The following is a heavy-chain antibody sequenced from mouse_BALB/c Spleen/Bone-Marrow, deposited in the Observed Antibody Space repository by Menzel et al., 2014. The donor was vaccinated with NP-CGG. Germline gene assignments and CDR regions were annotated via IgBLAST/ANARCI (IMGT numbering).Heavy chain of an antibody. D-gene: IGHD2-1*01. V-gene: IGHV1-67*01. CDR1: GYTFTDYA. Sequence: QVQLQQSGPELVRPGVSVKISCKGSGYTFTDYAMHWVKQSHAKSLEWMGVISTYSGNTNYNQKFKGKATMTVDKSSSTAYMELARLTSEDSAVYYCASPIYYGNYEGFDYWGQGTLVTVSA. CDR3: ASPIYYGNYEGFDY. CDR2: ISTYSGNT. J-gene: IGHJ3*01.